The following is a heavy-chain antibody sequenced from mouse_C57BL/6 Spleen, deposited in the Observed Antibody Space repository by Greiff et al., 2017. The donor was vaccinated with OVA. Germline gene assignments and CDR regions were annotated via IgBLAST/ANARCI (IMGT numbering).Heavy chain of an antibody. J-gene: IGHJ2*01. D-gene: IGHD1-1*01. CDR1: GYTFTSYL. V-gene: IGHV1-50*01. Sequence: QVQLQQPGAELVKPGASVKLSCKASGYTFTSYLMQWIKQRPGQGLEWIGEINPSDSYTNSTQQFQGKATLTVDTSSSTAYIQLSSLTSEDSAVYYWAGPSTVVATDFDYWGQGTTLTVSS. CDR2: INPSDSYT. CDR3: AGPSTVVATDFDY.